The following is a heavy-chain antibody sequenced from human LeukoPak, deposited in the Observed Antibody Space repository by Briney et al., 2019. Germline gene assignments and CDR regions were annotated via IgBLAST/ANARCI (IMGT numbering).Heavy chain of an antibody. Sequence: PGGSLRLSCAASGFTFDDYGMSWVRQAPGKGREWVSGINWNGGSTGYADSVKGRFTISRDNAKNSLYLQMNSLRAEDTALYYCARESYGSGSPGIDYWGQGTLVTVSP. CDR1: GFTFDDYG. CDR3: ARESYGSGSPGIDY. D-gene: IGHD3-10*01. V-gene: IGHV3-20*04. CDR2: INWNGGST. J-gene: IGHJ4*02.